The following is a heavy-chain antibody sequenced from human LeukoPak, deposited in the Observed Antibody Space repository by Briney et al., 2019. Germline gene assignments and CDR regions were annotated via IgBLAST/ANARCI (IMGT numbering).Heavy chain of an antibody. V-gene: IGHV1-69*04. D-gene: IGHD3-3*01. CDR3: ASMEWDPVTSEKGVDY. J-gene: IGHJ4*02. Sequence: ASVKVSCKASGGTFSSYAISWVRQAPGQGLEWMGRIIPILGIANYAQKFQGRVTITADKSTSTAYVELSSLRSEDTAVYYCASMEWDPVTSEKGVDYWGQGTLVTVSS. CDR2: IIPILGIA. CDR1: GGTFSSYA.